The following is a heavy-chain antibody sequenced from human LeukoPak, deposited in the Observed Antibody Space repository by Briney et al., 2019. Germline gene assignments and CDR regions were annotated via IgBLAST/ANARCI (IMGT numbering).Heavy chain of an antibody. Sequence: SVKVSFKSFGCTFSSHAISWVRQAPAQGLEWMGGIIPIFGTANYAQKFQGRVTITADISTTTADLELSSLRSEDTAMYYCAREGLGTEMLKAFEYWGQGTLVTVSS. J-gene: IGHJ4*02. CDR3: AREGLGTEMLKAFEY. CDR2: IIPIFGTA. V-gene: IGHV1-69*06. D-gene: IGHD5-18*01. CDR1: GCTFSSHA.